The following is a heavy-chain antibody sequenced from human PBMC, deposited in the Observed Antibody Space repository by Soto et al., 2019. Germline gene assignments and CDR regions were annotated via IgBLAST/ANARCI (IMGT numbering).Heavy chain of an antibody. J-gene: IGHJ6*02. D-gene: IGHD6-13*01. Sequence: QVQLVQSGAEVKKPGSSVKVSCKASGGTFSSYAISWVRQAPGQGLEWMGGIIPIFGTANYAQKFQGRVTITADASTSTAYMELSSLRSEDTAVYYCARDPYSSSWGGYYYYGMDVWGQGTTVTVSS. V-gene: IGHV1-69*01. CDR3: ARDPYSSSWGGYYYYGMDV. CDR2: IIPIFGTA. CDR1: GGTFSSYA.